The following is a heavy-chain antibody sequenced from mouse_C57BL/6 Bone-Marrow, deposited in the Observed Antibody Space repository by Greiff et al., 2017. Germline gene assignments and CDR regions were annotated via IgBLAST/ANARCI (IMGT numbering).Heavy chain of an antibody. Sequence: VQLKQSGPELVKPGDSVKISCKASGYSFTGYFMNWVMQSHGKSLEWIGRINPYNGDTFYNQKFKGKATLTVDKSSSTAHMELRSLTSEDSAVYYCARRGDGNYPYAMDYWGQGTSVTVSS. CDR1: GYSFTGYF. CDR2: INPYNGDT. V-gene: IGHV1-20*01. CDR3: ARRGDGNYPYAMDY. J-gene: IGHJ4*01. D-gene: IGHD2-1*01.